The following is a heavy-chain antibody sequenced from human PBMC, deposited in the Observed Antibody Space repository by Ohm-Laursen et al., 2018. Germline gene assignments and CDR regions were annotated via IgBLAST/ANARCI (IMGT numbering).Heavy chain of an antibody. Sequence: GTLSLTWSVSGGAISNYYWSWIRQPPGKGLEWIGHINYSGNTNYNPSLKSRVTISVDMSKNQFSLKLGSVTVADTAVFYCARRGSGGRSFDYWGQGSLVTASS. V-gene: IGHV4-59*08. CDR2: INYSGNT. CDR1: GGAISNYY. D-gene: IGHD2-15*01. J-gene: IGHJ4*02. CDR3: ARRGSGGRSFDY.